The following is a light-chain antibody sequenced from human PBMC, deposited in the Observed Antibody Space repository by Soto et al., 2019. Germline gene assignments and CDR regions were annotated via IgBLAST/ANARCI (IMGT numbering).Light chain of an antibody. CDR2: AAS. CDR3: QQSYATPIT. V-gene: IGKV1-39*01. CDR1: RSISTY. J-gene: IGKJ5*01. Sequence: DLQVTPSPSCLSAPVGDGVTISFRASRSISTYLSWYQQKPGKAPKLLIYAASSLQSGVPSRFSGSGSGTDFTLTISSLQPEDFATYYCQQSYATPITFGQGTRLEIK.